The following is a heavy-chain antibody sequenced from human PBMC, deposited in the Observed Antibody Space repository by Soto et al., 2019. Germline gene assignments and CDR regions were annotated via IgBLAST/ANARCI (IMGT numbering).Heavy chain of an antibody. D-gene: IGHD6-19*01. Sequence: SVKVSCKASGFTFTNSAMQWVRQARGQRLEWIGWIVVGSGNTNYAQKFQERVTITRDMSTSTAYMELSSLRSEDTAVYYCARVSGWYHLDYWGQGTLVTVSS. V-gene: IGHV1-58*02. CDR2: IVVGSGNT. J-gene: IGHJ4*02. CDR3: ARVSGWYHLDY. CDR1: GFTFTNSA.